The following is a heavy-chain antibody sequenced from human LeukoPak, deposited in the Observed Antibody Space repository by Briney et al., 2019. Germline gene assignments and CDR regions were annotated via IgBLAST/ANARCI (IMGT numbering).Heavy chain of an antibody. D-gene: IGHD2-2*01. V-gene: IGHV1-2*02. Sequence: ASVKVSCKASGYTFTGYYMHWVRQAPGQGLEWMGWINPNSGGTNYAQKFQGRATMTRGTSISTAYMELSRLRSDDTAVYYCARDLGGCSSTSCYLFDYWGQGTLVTVSS. J-gene: IGHJ4*02. CDR3: ARDLGGCSSTSCYLFDY. CDR1: GYTFTGYY. CDR2: INPNSGGT.